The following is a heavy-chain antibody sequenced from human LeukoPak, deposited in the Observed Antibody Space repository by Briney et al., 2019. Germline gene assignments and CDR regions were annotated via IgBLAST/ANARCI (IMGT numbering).Heavy chain of an antibody. CDR2: ISGSGGVT. J-gene: IGHJ4*02. D-gene: IGHD2-8*01. CDR3: AKDPDCTSGVCYTFFDY. Sequence: GGSLRLSCAASRFTFSSYAMSWVRQAPGKGLEWVSAISGSGGVTYYADSVKGRFTISRDNSNNTLYLQMNSLRAEDTAVYYCAKDPDCTSGVCYTFFDYWGQGTLVTVSS. V-gene: IGHV3-23*01. CDR1: RFTFSSYA.